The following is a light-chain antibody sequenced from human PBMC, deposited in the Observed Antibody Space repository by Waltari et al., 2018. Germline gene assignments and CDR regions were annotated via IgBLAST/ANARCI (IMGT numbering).Light chain of an antibody. Sequence: ENVLTQSPATLSLSPGEAATPSCRASQNVGNSLAWYQHKPGQAPRLLIYDAANRASGIPARFSGSGSGTDFTLTISSLEPDDFAVYYCQQRSNWHTFGQGTRLEIK. J-gene: IGKJ2*01. CDR3: QQRSNWHT. CDR1: QNVGNS. CDR2: DAA. V-gene: IGKV3-11*01.